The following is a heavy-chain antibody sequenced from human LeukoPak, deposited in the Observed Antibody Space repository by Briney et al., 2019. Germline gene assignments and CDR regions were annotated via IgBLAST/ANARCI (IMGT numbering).Heavy chain of an antibody. CDR1: GYTFTSYY. CDR2: INPNSGGT. V-gene: IGHV1-2*02. J-gene: IGHJ6*03. Sequence: ASVKVSCKASGYTFTSYYMHWVRQAPGQGLEWMGWINPNSGGTNYAQKFQGRVTMTRDTSISTAYMELSRLRSDDTAVYYCARGTLAAAGTWYYYYYMDVWGKGTTVTVSS. CDR3: ARGTLAAAGTWYYYYYMDV. D-gene: IGHD6-13*01.